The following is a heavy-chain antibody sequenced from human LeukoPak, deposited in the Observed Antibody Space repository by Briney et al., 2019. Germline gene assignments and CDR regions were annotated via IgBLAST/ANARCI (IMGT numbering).Heavy chain of an antibody. CDR3: ARDPVLGIPDYFDY. CDR2: ISTDETIT. D-gene: IGHD7-27*01. CDR1: GFTFSTYT. Sequence: GGSLRLSCAASGFTFSTYTMYWVRQAPGKGLEWVACISTDETITYYSGSVQGRFTITRGNSKNTLFLQMNSLRVEDTAVYYCARDPVLGIPDYFDYWGHGTLVTVSS. J-gene: IGHJ4*01. V-gene: IGHV3-30*04.